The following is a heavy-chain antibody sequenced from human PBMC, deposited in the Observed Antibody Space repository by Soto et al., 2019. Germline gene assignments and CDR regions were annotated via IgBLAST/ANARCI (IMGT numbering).Heavy chain of an antibody. CDR1: GGSIRSGGYY. Sequence: PSETLSLTCTVSGGSIRSGGYYWSWIREHPGKGLEWIGYIYYSGSTYYNPSLKSRVTISVDTSKNQFSLKLSSVTAADTAVYYCARAVFTVWDYYSYMDVCGKGTTVTVSS. J-gene: IGHJ6*03. D-gene: IGHD3-16*01. CDR2: IYYSGST. V-gene: IGHV4-31*03. CDR3: ARAVFTVWDYYSYMDV.